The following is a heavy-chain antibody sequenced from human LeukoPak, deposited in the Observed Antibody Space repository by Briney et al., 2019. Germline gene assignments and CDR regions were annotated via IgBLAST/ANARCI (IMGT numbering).Heavy chain of an antibody. CDR2: ISSSGRST. D-gene: IGHD1-1*01. J-gene: IGHJ4*02. CDR3: AKEVPYLDY. Sequence: GGSLTLSCATSGLTFNNYVMTWVRQAPENGLEWVSSISSSGRSTYYADSVRGRFTISRDNSKNTPFLQMNTLRADDTAVYYCAKEVPYLDYWGRGTLVTVSS. CDR1: GLTFNNYV. V-gene: IGHV3-23*01.